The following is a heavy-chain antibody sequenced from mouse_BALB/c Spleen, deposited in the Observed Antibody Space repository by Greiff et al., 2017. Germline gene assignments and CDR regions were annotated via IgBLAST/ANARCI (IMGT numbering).Heavy chain of an antibody. CDR2: ISSGGSYT. V-gene: IGHV5-6-4*01. CDR3: TRVEAHWYFDV. J-gene: IGHJ1*01. CDR1: GFTFSSYT. Sequence: EVMLVESGGGLVKPGGSLKLSCAASGFTFSSYTMSWVRQTPEKRLEWVATISSGGSYTYYPDSVKGRFTISRDNAKNTLYLQMSSLKSEDTAMYYCTRVEAHWYFDVWGAGTTVTVSS.